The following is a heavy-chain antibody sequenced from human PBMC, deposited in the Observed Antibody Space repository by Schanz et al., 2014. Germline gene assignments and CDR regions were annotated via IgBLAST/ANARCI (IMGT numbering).Heavy chain of an antibody. CDR2: IQSDGSIT. D-gene: IGHD3-9*01. CDR3: ARTTNPFNFDSWPYLDY. V-gene: IGHV3-74*01. J-gene: IGHJ4*02. CDR1: GFTFSSYW. Sequence: EVQLVESGGGVVHPGGSLRLSCAASGFTFSSYWMHWVRQAPGKGLVWVSRIQSDGSITTYADSVKGRFAISRDNAKNTLYLEMNSLRPDDTAVYYCARTTNPFNFDSWPYLDYWGQGTLVTVSS.